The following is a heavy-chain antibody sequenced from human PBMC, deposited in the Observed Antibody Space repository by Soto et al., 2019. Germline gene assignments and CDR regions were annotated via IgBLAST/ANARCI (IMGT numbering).Heavy chain of an antibody. J-gene: IGHJ4*02. D-gene: IGHD6-19*01. CDR2: ISYDGSNK. CDR3: ARDSYSSGWSYFDY. CDR1: GFTFSSYA. V-gene: IGHV3-30-3*01. Sequence: VQLVESGGGVVQPGRSLRLSCAASGFTFSSYAMHWVRQAPGKGLEWVAVISYDGSNKYYADSVKGRFTISRDNSKNTLYLQMNSLRAEDTAVYYCARDSYSSGWSYFDYWGQGTLVTVSS.